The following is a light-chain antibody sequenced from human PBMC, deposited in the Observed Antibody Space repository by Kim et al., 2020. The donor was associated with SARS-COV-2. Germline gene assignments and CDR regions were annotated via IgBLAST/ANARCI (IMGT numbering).Light chain of an antibody. CDR3: LQHSTYPLT. CDR2: GAS. CDR1: QDIRND. J-gene: IGKJ5*01. V-gene: IGKV1-17*01. Sequence: LPLTQSPSSLSASVGDRVTITCRASQDIRNDLGWYQQNPGRAPKRLIYGASSLQSGVPSRFSGSGSGTEFTLTISSVQPEDFATYFCLQHSTYPLTFGQGTRLEIK.